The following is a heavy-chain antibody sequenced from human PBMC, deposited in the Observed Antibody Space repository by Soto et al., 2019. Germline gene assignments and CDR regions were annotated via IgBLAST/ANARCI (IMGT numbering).Heavy chain of an antibody. CDR3: APDSPLGMGRWFDP. CDR2: VYHSGST. D-gene: IGHD7-27*01. Sequence: SLSLTCAVCGGSISSGGYSGSWIRQPPGKGPEWIGYVYHSGSTYYNPSLKSRVTISVDRSKNQFSLKLSSVTAADTAVHYCAPDSPLGMGRWFDPWGQRTLVTVSS. V-gene: IGHV4-30-2*01. CDR1: GGSISSGGYS. J-gene: IGHJ5*02.